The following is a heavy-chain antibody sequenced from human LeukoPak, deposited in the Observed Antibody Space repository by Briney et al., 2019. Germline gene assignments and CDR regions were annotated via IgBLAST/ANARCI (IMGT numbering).Heavy chain of an antibody. Sequence: GGSLRLSCAASGLTVSSKYMSWVRQAPGKGLEWVSVIYNNGNTHYADSVKGRFTISRDNSKNTPYLQMNSLRVEDTAVYYCARVGGDQVGYWGQGTLVTVSS. V-gene: IGHV3-53*01. D-gene: IGHD4-17*01. CDR1: GLTVSSKY. CDR3: ARVGGDQVGY. CDR2: IYNNGNT. J-gene: IGHJ4*02.